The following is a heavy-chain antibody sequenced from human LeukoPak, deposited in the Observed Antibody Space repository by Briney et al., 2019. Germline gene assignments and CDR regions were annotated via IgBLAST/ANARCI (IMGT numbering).Heavy chain of an antibody. D-gene: IGHD3-10*01. Sequence: PSETLSLTCTVSGDSVSGYYWNWIRQPPGKGLEWIGYIFSSGSTDYNPSLKSRVTISVDTSRNLFSLSLTSVTAADTAVYYCERHFGGASGSYYTDYWGQGTLVTVSS. V-gene: IGHV4-59*08. CDR3: ERHFGGASGSYYTDY. CDR2: IFSSGST. J-gene: IGHJ4*02. CDR1: GDSVSGYY.